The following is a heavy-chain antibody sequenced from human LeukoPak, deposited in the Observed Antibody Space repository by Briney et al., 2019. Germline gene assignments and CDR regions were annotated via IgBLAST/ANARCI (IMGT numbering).Heavy chain of an antibody. Sequence: GGSLRLSRAASGFTFSSYSMNWVRHAPGKGLEWGSSISGSDNYIYYADSVKGLFTISRDNAKNSLYLQMNSLRAEDTAVYYCARVPTSSNRYYYYYMDVWGKGTTVTVSS. CDR3: ARVPTSSNRYYYYYMDV. J-gene: IGHJ6*03. D-gene: IGHD1-26*01. CDR2: ISGSDNYI. V-gene: IGHV3-21*01. CDR1: GFTFSSYS.